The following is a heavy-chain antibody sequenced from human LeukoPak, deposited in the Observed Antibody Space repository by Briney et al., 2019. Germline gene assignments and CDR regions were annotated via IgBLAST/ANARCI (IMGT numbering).Heavy chain of an antibody. J-gene: IGHJ6*04. CDR2: ISGSGSTI. CDR3: ARWYNWNDGNYYGMDV. CDR1: GFTFSSYE. Sequence: GGSLRLSCAASGFTFSSYEMNWVRQAPGKGLEWVSYISGSGSTIYYADSVKGRFTISRDNAKNSLYLQMNSLRAEDTAVYYCARWYNWNDGNYYGMDVWGKGTTVTVSS. V-gene: IGHV3-48*03. D-gene: IGHD1-1*01.